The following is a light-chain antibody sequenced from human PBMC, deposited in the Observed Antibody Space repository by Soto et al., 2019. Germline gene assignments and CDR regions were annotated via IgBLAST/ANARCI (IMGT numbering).Light chain of an antibody. Sequence: VVKQSPATLSLYQGERTTLSCMSSQSVSSYLAWYQQKPGKAPRLLIYDASNRATGIPARFSGSGSGTDLTLTISSLEPEDFAVYYCQQRSNWPPIPFGQGTRLEI. CDR1: QSVSSY. J-gene: IGKJ5*01. CDR2: DAS. V-gene: IGKV3-11*01. CDR3: QQRSNWPPIP.